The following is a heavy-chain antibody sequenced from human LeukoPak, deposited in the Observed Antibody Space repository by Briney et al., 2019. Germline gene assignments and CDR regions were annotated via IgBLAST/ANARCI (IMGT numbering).Heavy chain of an antibody. J-gene: IGHJ4*02. CDR3: ARASDSSGYYAPQHYFDY. V-gene: IGHV1-46*03. CDR2: INPSGGST. D-gene: IGHD3-22*01. CDR1: GYTLTRFY. Sequence: ASVKVSCKASGYTLTRFYMHWVRQAPGQGLEWMGIINPSGGSTSYTQKFQGRATMTRDTSTTTVYMELSSLRSEDTAVYYCARASDSSGYYAPQHYFDYWGQGTPVTVSS.